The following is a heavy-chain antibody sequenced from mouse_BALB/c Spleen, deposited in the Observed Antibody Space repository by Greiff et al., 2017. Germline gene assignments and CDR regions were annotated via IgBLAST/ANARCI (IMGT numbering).Heavy chain of an antibody. CDR1: GFSLTSYD. V-gene: IGHV2-9-2*01. CDR3: VRDYYYAMDY. J-gene: IGHJ4*01. CDR2: ISTGGGT. Sequence: VQGVESGPGLVAPSQSLSITCTVSGFSLTSYDISWIRQPPGKGLEWLGVISTGGGTNYNSAFMSRLSISKDNSKSQVFLKMNSLQTDDTAIYYCVRDYYYAMDYWGQGTSVTVSS.